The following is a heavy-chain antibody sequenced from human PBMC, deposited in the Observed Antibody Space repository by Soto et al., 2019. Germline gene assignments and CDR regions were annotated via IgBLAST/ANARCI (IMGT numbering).Heavy chain of an antibody. CDR1: GGSISSYY. V-gene: IGHV4-59*08. J-gene: IGHJ3*01. D-gene: IGHD2-2*02. CDR3: GRKGCSSTGSYRPNDAFDF. Sequence: SETLSLTCTVSGGSISSYYWSWIRQPPGKGLEWIGYIYYSGSTNYNPSLKSRVTISVDTSKNQFSLKLSSVTAADTAVYYCGRKGCSSTGSYRPNDAFDFWAKGTRAPVS. CDR2: IYYSGST.